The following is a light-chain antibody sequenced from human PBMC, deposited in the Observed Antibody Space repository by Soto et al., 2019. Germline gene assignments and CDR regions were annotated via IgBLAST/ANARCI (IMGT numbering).Light chain of an antibody. V-gene: IGKV1-33*01. CDR3: QQYDNLPIT. J-gene: IGKJ4*01. Sequence: DIQMTQSPSSLSASVGDIVTITCQASQDISNYLNWYQQKPGKAPKLLIYDASNLETGVPSRFSGSESVTDFTFSISSLQPEDIATYYCQQYDNLPITFGGGTKVKIK. CDR1: QDISNY. CDR2: DAS.